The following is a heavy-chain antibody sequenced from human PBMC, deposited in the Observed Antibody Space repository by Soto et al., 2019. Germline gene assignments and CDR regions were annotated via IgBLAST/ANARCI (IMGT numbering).Heavy chain of an antibody. J-gene: IGHJ4*02. V-gene: IGHV1-8*01. CDR2: MNPNSGNT. CDR3: ATEVGSRLDY. Sequence: QVQLVQSGAEVKKPGASVKVSCKASGYTFTSYDINWVRQATGQGLEWMGWMNPNSGNTGYAQKCXGXAXMXXNTSISTAYMELSSLSSEDTAVYYCATEVGSRLDYWGQGTLVTVSS. CDR1: GYTFTSYD. D-gene: IGHD1-26*01.